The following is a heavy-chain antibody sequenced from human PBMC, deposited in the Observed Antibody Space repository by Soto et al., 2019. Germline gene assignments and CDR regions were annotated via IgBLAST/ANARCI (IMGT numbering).Heavy chain of an antibody. CDR2: ISSSSSYI. Sequence: EVQLVESGGGLVKPGGSLRLSCAASGFTFSSYSMNWVRQAPGKGLEWVSLISSSSSYIYYADSVKGRFTISRDNAKKTLYYQMKSLRADDTAVYYCARNRGGDLKAFDIWGQGTMVTVSS. V-gene: IGHV3-21*01. CDR1: GFTFSSYS. J-gene: IGHJ3*02. CDR3: ARNRGGDLKAFDI. D-gene: IGHD3-10*01.